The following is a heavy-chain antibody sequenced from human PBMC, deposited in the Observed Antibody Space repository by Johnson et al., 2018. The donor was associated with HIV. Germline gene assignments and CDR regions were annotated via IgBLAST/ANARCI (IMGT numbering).Heavy chain of an antibody. CDR2: ISSGGST. CDR3: ARDYQWLVQDDAFDI. CDR1: GISVSSYY. V-gene: IGHV3-66*01. D-gene: IGHD6-19*01. J-gene: IGHJ3*02. Sequence: EVQLVESGGGVVQPGRSLRLSCAASGISVSSYYMSWVRQAPGKGLEWVSVISSGGSTSYPDSVKGRFTISRDNSKNTLYLQMDSLRAEDTAVYFCARDYQWLVQDDAFDIWGQGTMVTVSS.